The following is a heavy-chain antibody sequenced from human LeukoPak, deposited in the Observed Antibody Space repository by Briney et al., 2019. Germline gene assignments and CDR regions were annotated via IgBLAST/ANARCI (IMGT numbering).Heavy chain of an antibody. J-gene: IGHJ4*02. Sequence: SETLSLTCAVSGDSISSSKWWSWVRQPPGKGLEWTGEIYHSGSTTYNPSLKSRVTISVDKSKNQFSLKLSSVTAADTAVYYCARRSWDTAMVLDYFDYWGQGTLVTVSS. D-gene: IGHD5-18*01. CDR1: GDSISSSKW. CDR2: IYHSGST. CDR3: ARRSWDTAMVLDYFDY. V-gene: IGHV4-4*02.